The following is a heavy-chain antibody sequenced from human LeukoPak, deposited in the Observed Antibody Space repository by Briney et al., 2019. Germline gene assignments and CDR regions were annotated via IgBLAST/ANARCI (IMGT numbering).Heavy chain of an antibody. V-gene: IGHV1-2*02. D-gene: IGHD5-12*01. CDR3: ATGVATAFTY. Sequence: ASVKVSCKASGYTFTDYYIHWVRQAPGQGLEWMAFINPDSGDSYSAPKFQGRVTMTRDTSISTASMELNWLTSVDTAVYYCATGVATAFTYWGQGTLVTVSS. CDR2: INPDSGDS. J-gene: IGHJ4*02. CDR1: GYTFTDYY.